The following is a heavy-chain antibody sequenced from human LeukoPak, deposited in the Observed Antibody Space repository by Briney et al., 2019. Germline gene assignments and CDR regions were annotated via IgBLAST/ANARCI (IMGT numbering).Heavy chain of an antibody. CDR1: GFTFSSYA. CDR2: ISYDGSNK. CDR3: ARRPTAMANHFDY. Sequence: PGRSLRLSCAASGFTFSSYAMHWVRQAPGKGLEWVAVISYDGSNKYYADSVKGRFTISRDNSKNTLYLQMNSLRAEDTAVYYCARRPTAMANHFDYWGQGTLVTVSS. D-gene: IGHD5-18*01. J-gene: IGHJ4*02. V-gene: IGHV3-30*01.